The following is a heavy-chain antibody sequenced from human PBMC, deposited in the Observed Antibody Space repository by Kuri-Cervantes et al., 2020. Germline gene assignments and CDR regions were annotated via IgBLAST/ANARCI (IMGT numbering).Heavy chain of an antibody. D-gene: IGHD5-18*01. V-gene: IGHV3-49*03. Sequence: GGSLRLSCAASGFTFSSYAMSWFRQAPGKGLEWVGFIRSKAYGGTTEYAASVKGRFTISRDDSKSIAYLQMNSLKTEDTAVYYCTRTRGYSYGYGDYWGQGTLVTVSS. J-gene: IGHJ4*02. CDR2: IRSKAYGGTT. CDR1: GFTFSSYA. CDR3: TRTRGYSYGYGDY.